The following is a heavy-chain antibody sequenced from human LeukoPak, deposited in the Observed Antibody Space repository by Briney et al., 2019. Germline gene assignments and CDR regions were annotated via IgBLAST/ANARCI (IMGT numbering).Heavy chain of an antibody. CDR1: GFTFSSYS. D-gene: IGHD6-13*01. J-gene: IGHJ3*02. CDR2: ISSSSSYI. CDR3: ARDSDSSSWYRYAFDI. V-gene: IGHV3-21*01. Sequence: PGGSLRLSCAASGFTFSSYSMNWVRQAPGKGLEWVSSISSSSSYIYYADSVKGRFTISRDNAKNSLYLQMNSLRAEDTAVYYCARDSDSSSWYRYAFDIWGQGTMVTVSS.